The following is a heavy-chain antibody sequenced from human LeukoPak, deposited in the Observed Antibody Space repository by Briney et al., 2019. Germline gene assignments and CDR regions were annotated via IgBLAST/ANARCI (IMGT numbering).Heavy chain of an antibody. D-gene: IGHD3-22*01. J-gene: IGHJ4*02. Sequence: SETLSLTCTVSGGSISSGDYYWSWIRQPPGKGLEWIGCIYYSGSTYYNPSLKSRVTISVDTSKNQFSLKLSSVTAADTAVYYCAREVDYDSSGYYYIYWGQGTLVTVSS. CDR2: IYYSGST. CDR1: GGSISSGDYY. CDR3: AREVDYDSSGYYYIY. V-gene: IGHV4-30-4*08.